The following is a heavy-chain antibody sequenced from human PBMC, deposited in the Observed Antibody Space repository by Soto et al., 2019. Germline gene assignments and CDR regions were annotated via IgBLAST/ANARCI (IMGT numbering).Heavy chain of an antibody. V-gene: IGHV3-11*06. CDR3: ARAERYCTNGVCYWFDP. CDR2: ISSSSSYT. D-gene: IGHD2-8*01. Sequence: GGSLRLSCAASGFTFSDYYMSWIRQAPGKGLEWVSYISSSSSYTNYADSVKGRFTISRDNAKNSLYLQMNSLRAEDTAVYYCARAERYCTNGVCYWFDPWGQGTLVTVSS. J-gene: IGHJ5*02. CDR1: GFTFSDYY.